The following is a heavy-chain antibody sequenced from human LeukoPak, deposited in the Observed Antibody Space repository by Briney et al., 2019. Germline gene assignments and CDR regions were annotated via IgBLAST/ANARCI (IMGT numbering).Heavy chain of an antibody. V-gene: IGHV3-30*18. CDR1: GFTFSSYG. CDR3: AKDPRGSYYDSGSYYDY. Sequence: PGRSLRLSCAVSGFTFSSYGMHWVRQAPGKGLEWVAGISYDGSNKYYADSVKGRFTISRDNSKNTLYLQMNSPRAEDTAVYYRAKDPRGSYYDSGSYYDYWGQGTLVTVSS. D-gene: IGHD3-10*01. CDR2: ISYDGSNK. J-gene: IGHJ4*02.